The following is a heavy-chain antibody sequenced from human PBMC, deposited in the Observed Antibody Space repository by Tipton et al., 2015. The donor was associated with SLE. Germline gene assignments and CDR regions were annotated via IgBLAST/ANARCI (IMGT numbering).Heavy chain of an antibody. V-gene: IGHV4-39*01. CDR2: VHYSGST. J-gene: IGHJ4*02. CDR3: AREGGVGRPEIGIDY. CDR1: GGSISSSSDY. D-gene: IGHD6-6*01. Sequence: TLSLTCTVSGGSISSSSDYWGWIRRPPGKGLEWIGTVHYSGSTYYNPSLKSRVTISVDTSKNQFSLRLSSVTAADTAVYYCAREGGVGRPEIGIDYWGQGALVTVSS.